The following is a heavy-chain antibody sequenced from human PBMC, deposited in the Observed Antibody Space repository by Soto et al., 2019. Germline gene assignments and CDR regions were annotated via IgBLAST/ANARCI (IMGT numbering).Heavy chain of an antibody. V-gene: IGHV4-39*01. CDR2: VFYGRNT. CDR1: GGSVSSDRYY. Sequence: QLQLQESGPGLVKPSETLSLTCTASGGSVSSDRYYWGWIRQPPGKGLEWIGSVFYGRNTYYNPSLKSRVTISVDTSKNQFSLRLSSVTAADTAVYYCARRDGFCSGGSCYDGHSGFDYWGQGSLVIVSS. D-gene: IGHD2-15*01. J-gene: IGHJ4*02. CDR3: ARRDGFCSGGSCYDGHSGFDY.